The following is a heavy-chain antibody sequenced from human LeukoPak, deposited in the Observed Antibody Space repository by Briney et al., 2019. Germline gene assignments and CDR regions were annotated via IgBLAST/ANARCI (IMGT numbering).Heavy chain of an antibody. D-gene: IGHD6-19*01. CDR2: IYSGAST. CDR1: GFTFSSYS. J-gene: IGHJ4*02. CDR3: AASSSGWPYFDY. Sequence: PGGSLRLSCAASGFTFSSYSMNWVRQAPGKGLEWVSVIYSGASTYCADSVKGRFTISRHNSKNTLYLQMNSLRPEDTAVYYCAASSSGWPYFDYWGQGTLVTVSS. V-gene: IGHV3-53*04.